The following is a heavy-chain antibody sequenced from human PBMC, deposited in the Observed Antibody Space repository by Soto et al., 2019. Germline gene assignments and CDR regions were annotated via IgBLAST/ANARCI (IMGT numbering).Heavy chain of an antibody. D-gene: IGHD3-22*01. CDR1: GYTFTSYG. CDR3: ARGGFYDSSGARNYYYYGMKV. CDR2: ISAYDGYT. J-gene: IGHJ6*02. Sequence: QVQLVQSGAEVKKPGASVKVSCKASGYTFTSYGINWMRQAPGQGLEWLGWISAYDGYTNYAQILQGRVSMTTDTSTKTAYMELRSLRSDDTAMYYCARGGFYDSSGARNYYYYGMKVWGQGTTVTVSS. V-gene: IGHV1-18*01.